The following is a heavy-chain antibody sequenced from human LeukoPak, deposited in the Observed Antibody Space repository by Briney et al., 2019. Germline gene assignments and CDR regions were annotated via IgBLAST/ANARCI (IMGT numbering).Heavy chain of an antibody. V-gene: IGHV1-3*01. D-gene: IGHD5-12*01. CDR2: INAGTGNT. Sequence: ASVKVSCKASGYTFTSYAMHWVRQAPGQRLEWMGWINAGTGNTKYSQKFQGRVTITRDTSASTVYIELSSLRSEDTAVYYCARGHKWLRSPYFDYRGQGTLVTVSS. CDR1: GYTFTSYA. CDR3: ARGHKWLRSPYFDY. J-gene: IGHJ4*02.